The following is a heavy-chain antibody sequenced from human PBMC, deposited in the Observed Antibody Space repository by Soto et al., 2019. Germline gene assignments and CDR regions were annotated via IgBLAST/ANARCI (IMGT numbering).Heavy chain of an antibody. CDR2: IDPSDSYT. J-gene: IGHJ6*02. D-gene: IGHD1-7*01. Sequence: GESLKISCKGSGYSFTSYWISWVRQMPGKGLEWMGRIDPSDSYTNYSPSFQGHVTISADKSISTAYLQWSSLKASDTAVYYCARQPPLTGTPYYYYYYGMDVWGQGTTVTVSS. CDR1: GYSFTSYW. V-gene: IGHV5-10-1*01. CDR3: ARQPPLTGTPYYYYYYGMDV.